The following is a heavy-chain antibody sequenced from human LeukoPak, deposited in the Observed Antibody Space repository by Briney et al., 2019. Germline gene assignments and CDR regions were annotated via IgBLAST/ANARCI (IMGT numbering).Heavy chain of an antibody. V-gene: IGHV3-48*01. Sequence: GGSLRLSCAASGFTFSTYNMNWVRQAPGKGLEWLSYISSSSSTIYYADSVKGRFTISRDNSKNTLYLQMNSLRVEDSAVYYCATERPDSRVLDYWGQGLVVTVSS. J-gene: IGHJ4*02. D-gene: IGHD3-10*01. CDR3: ATERPDSRVLDY. CDR1: GFTFSTYN. CDR2: ISSSSSTI.